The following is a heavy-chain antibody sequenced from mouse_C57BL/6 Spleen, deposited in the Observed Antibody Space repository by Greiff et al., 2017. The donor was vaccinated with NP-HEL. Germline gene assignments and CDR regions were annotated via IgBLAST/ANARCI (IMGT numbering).Heavy chain of an antibody. V-gene: IGHV1-59*01. J-gene: IGHJ2*01. D-gene: IGHD1-1*01. CDR3: ARWYYGSSYLFDY. Sequence: VKLQESGAELVRPGTSVKLSCKASGYTFTSYWMHWVKQRPGQGLEWIGVIDPSDSYTNYNQKFKGKATLTVDTSSSTAYMQLSSLTSEDSAVYYCARWYYGSSYLFDYWGQGTTLTVSS. CDR2: IDPSDSYT. CDR1: GYTFTSYW.